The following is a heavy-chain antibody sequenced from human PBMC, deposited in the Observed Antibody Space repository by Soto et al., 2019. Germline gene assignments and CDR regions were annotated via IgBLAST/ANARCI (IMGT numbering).Heavy chain of an antibody. Sequence: GESLKISCKGSGYTFTSYWIGWVRQMPGEGLEWMGVIYPSDSDIRYSPSFQGKVTISADKSITTAYLQWSSLKAADTAMYYCVGSGTSSGRFSDYWGQGTLVTVSS. CDR2: IYPSDSDI. CDR1: GYTFTSYW. D-gene: IGHD2-15*01. J-gene: IGHJ4*02. V-gene: IGHV5-51*01. CDR3: VGSGTSSGRFSDY.